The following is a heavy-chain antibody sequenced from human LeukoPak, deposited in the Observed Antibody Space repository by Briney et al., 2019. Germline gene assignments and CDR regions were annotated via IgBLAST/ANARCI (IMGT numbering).Heavy chain of an antibody. Sequence: GGSLRLSCAVSGFTFSDYYMSWIRQAPGRGLEWVSYISSGGSTISHADSVKGRFTISRDNAENSLYLQMNSLRAEDTAVYYCARDPPAVRTNTYAWGQGTLVTVSS. CDR1: GFTFSDYY. V-gene: IGHV3-11*01. CDR2: ISSGGSTI. CDR3: ARDPPAVRTNTYA. D-gene: IGHD4/OR15-4a*01. J-gene: IGHJ5*02.